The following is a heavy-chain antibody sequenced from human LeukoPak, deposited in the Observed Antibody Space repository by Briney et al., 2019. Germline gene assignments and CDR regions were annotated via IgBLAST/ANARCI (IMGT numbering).Heavy chain of an antibody. CDR2: ISGSGGRT. Sequence: GGSLRLSCAVSGITLSNYGMSWVRQAPGKGLEWVAGISGSGGRTNYADSVKGRFTISRDNSKNTLYLQMNNLRAEDTAVYFCAKRGVVIRVILVGFNKEAYYFDSWGQGALVSVSS. V-gene: IGHV3-23*01. CDR3: AKRGVVIRVILVGFNKEAYYFDS. CDR1: GITLSNYG. J-gene: IGHJ4*02. D-gene: IGHD3-22*01.